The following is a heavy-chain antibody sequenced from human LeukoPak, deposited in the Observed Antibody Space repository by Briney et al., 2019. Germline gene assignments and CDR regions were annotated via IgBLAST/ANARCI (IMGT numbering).Heavy chain of an antibody. CDR3: ARLQRIAVAGPFDY. V-gene: IGHV5-51*01. CDR1: GYSFTSYW. Sequence: GESLKISCKGSGYSFTSYWSGGVRQMPGKGLEWRGIIYPGDSDTRYSPSFQGQVTISADKSISTAYLQWSSLKASDTAMYYCARLQRIAVAGPFDYWGQGTLVTVSS. CDR2: IYPGDSDT. D-gene: IGHD6-19*01. J-gene: IGHJ4*02.